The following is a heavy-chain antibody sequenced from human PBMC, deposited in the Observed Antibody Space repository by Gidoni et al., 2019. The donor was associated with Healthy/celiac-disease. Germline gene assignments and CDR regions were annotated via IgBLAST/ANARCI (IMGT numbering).Heavy chain of an antibody. CDR3: ARGGIQLWLGDWYFDL. CDR1: GFTFSSYG. V-gene: IGHV3-33*01. Sequence: QVQLVESGGGVVQPGRSLRLSCAASGFTFSSYGMHWVRQAPGKGLEWVAVIWYDGSNKYYADSVKGRFTISRDNSKNTLYLQMNSLRAEDTAVYYCARGGIQLWLGDWYFDLWGRGTLVTVSS. CDR2: IWYDGSNK. J-gene: IGHJ2*01. D-gene: IGHD5-18*01.